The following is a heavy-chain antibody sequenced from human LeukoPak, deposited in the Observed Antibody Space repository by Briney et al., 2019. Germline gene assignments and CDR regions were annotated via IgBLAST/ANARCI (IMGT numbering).Heavy chain of an antibody. CDR3: ARDSYSSSWYFDY. V-gene: IGHV4-4*07. CDR2: IYASGST. CDR1: GGSISSYY. D-gene: IGHD6-13*01. Sequence: PSETLSLTCTVSGGSISSYYWSWLRQPAGKGLEWIGRIYASGSTNYNPSLKSRVTMSVDTSKNQFSLKLSSVTAADTVVYYCARDSYSSSWYFDYWGQGTLVTVSS. J-gene: IGHJ4*02.